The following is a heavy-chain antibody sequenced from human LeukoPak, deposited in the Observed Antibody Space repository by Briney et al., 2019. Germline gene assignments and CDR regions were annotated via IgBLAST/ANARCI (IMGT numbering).Heavy chain of an antibody. J-gene: IGHJ3*02. CDR1: GYSFTSYG. D-gene: IGHD6-13*01. CDR3: ARDRWYSRNWNDAVDI. CDR2: ISAYNGNT. Sequence: GASVKVSCKTSGYSFTSYGISWVRQAPGQGLEWMGWISAYNGNTNYAQKVQGRVTMTTDTSTSTAYMELRSLRSGDTAVYYCARDRWYSRNWNDAVDIWGQGTMVTVSS. V-gene: IGHV1-18*01.